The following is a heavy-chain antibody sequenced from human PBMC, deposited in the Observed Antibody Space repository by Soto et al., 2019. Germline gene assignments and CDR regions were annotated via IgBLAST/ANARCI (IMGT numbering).Heavy chain of an antibody. V-gene: IGHV3-23*01. CDR3: AKEDTTGFSAYYFDY. Sequence: VGSLRLSFAASGFIFNNYAMSWVRQAPGKGLEWVSGISGTDGTTYYADSVKGRLTISRDNSKKTLYLQLNSLRAEDTAVYYCAKEDTTGFSAYYFDYWGQGTQVTVSS. J-gene: IGHJ4*02. CDR2: ISGTDGTT. D-gene: IGHD3-22*01. CDR1: GFIFNNYA.